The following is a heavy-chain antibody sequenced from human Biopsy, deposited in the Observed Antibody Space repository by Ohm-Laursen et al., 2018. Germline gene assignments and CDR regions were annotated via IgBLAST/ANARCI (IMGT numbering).Heavy chain of an antibody. V-gene: IGHV4-59*07. CDR2: ISKGGDT. CDR1: GGSITDDY. J-gene: IGHJ3*01. D-gene: IGHD1-1*01. Sequence: SDTLSLTCSVSGGSITDDYWSWIRQSPGKGLEGIGFISKGGDTTYNPSLRGRVAISVDTSKNQFSLKLSSVTAADTAIFFCARLYRLDDYWNDDPPDAFDVWGQGTRVTVSS. CDR3: ARLYRLDDYWNDDPPDAFDV.